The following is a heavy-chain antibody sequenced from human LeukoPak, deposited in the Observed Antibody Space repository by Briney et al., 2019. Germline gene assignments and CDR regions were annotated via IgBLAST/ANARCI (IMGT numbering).Heavy chain of an antibody. CDR2: IHSGGTT. J-gene: IGHJ4*02. CDR1: GFTVSNNY. V-gene: IGHV3-53*01. CDR3: ARDSDSGYGPFAS. D-gene: IGHD5-12*01. Sequence: GGSLRLSCAASGFTVSNNYMSWVRQAPGKGLEWVSVIHSGGTTNYADSVQGRFTISRDNSKTTVYLHINKLRAEDPAVYYCARDSDSGYGPFASWGQGTLVTVSS.